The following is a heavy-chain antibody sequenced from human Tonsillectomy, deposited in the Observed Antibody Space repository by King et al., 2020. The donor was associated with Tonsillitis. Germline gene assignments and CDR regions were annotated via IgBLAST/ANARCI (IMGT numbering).Heavy chain of an antibody. CDR3: ATEGYYDAFDI. D-gene: IGHD3-22*01. CDR2: FDPEDAET. V-gene: IGHV1-24*01. CDR1: GYTLTELS. Sequence: VQLVQSGAEVKKPGASVKVSCKVSGYTLTELSMHWVRQAPGKGLEWMGGFDPEDAETIYAQKFQGRLTMTEDTPTDTASMELSSLRSEDSAVYYCATEGYYDAFDIGGQGTMVTVSS. J-gene: IGHJ3*02.